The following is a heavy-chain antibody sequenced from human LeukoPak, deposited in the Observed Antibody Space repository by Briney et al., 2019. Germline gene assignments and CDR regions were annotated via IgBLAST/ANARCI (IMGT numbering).Heavy chain of an antibody. D-gene: IGHD3-3*01. Sequence: SETLSLTCTVSGGSISSYYWSWIRQPPGKGLEWIGYIYTSGSTNYNPSLKSRVTISADTSKNQFSLKLSSVTAADTAVYYCARHPITIFGVEHAFDIWGQGTMVTVSS. CDR2: IYTSGST. CDR1: GGSISSYY. J-gene: IGHJ3*02. V-gene: IGHV4-4*09. CDR3: ARHPITIFGVEHAFDI.